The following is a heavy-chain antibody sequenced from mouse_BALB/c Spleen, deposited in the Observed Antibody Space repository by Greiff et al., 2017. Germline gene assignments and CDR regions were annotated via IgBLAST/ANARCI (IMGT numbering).Heavy chain of an antibody. V-gene: IGHV3-6*02. CDR1: GYSITSGYY. J-gene: IGHJ4*01. CDR3: ARVRYYYAMDY. CDR2: ISYDGSN. Sequence: EVHLVESGPGLVKPSQSLSLTCSVTGYSITSGYYWNWIRQFPGNKLEWMGYISYDGSNNYNPSLKNRISITRDTSKNQFFLKLNSVTTEDTATYYCARVRYYYAMDYWGQGTSVTVSS.